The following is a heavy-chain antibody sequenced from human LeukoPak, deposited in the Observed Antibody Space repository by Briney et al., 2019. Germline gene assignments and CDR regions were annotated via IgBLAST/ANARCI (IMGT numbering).Heavy chain of an antibody. D-gene: IGHD3-10*01. CDR2: ISGSGGST. Sequence: GGSLRLSCAASGFTFSSYAMSWVRQAPGKGLEWVSAISGSGGSTHYADSVKGRFTISRDNSKNTLYLQMNSLRAEDTAVYYCAKDMGRWFGELTYFDYWGQGTLVTVSS. CDR1: GFTFSSYA. CDR3: AKDMGRWFGELTYFDY. J-gene: IGHJ4*02. V-gene: IGHV3-23*01.